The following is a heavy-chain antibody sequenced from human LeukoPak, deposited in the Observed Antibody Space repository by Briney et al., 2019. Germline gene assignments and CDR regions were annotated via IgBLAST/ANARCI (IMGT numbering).Heavy chain of an antibody. CDR1: GFTVSSNY. V-gene: IGHV3-53*01. D-gene: IGHD3-10*01. J-gene: IGHJ3*02. Sequence: GGSLRLSCAASGFTVSSNYMSWVRQAPGKGLEWVSVIYSGGSTYYADSVKGRFTISRDNSKNTLYLQMNSLRAEDTAVYYCARDLREVTMVRGVKGGHDAFDIWGQGTMVTVSS. CDR3: ARDLREVTMVRGVKGGHDAFDI. CDR2: IYSGGST.